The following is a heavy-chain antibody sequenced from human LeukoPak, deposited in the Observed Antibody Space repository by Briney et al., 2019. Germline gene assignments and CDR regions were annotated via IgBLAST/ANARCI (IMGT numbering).Heavy chain of an antibody. V-gene: IGHV3-64D*06. CDR3: VKAPKSSWYYNWFDP. CDR2: IGSNGGST. Sequence: PGGSLRLSCSASGFTFSSYAMHWVRQAPGKGLEYVSAIGSNGGSTYYADSVKGRFTISRDNSKNTLYLQMSSLRAEDTAVYYCVKAPKSSWYYNWFDPWGQGTLVTVSS. J-gene: IGHJ5*02. D-gene: IGHD6-13*01. CDR1: GFTFSSYA.